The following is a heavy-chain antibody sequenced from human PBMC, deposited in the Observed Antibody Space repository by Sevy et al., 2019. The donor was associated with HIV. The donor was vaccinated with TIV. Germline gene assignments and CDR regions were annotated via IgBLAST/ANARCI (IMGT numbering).Heavy chain of an antibody. CDR3: ARDRKVVLVVYAIPFDAFDI. V-gene: IGHV3-30*02. CDR2: IPYDGSNE. J-gene: IGHJ3*02. D-gene: IGHD2-8*02. CDR1: GLTFSNYG. Sequence: GGSLRLSCAASGLTFSNYGMHWVRQTPGQGLEWVAFIPYDGSNEYYADSVKGRFTISRDNSKNMLYLQMNSLRTEDTAVYYCARDRKVVLVVYAIPFDAFDIWGQGTTVTVSS.